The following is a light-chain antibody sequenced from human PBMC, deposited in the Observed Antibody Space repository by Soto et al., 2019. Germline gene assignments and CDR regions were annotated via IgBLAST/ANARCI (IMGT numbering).Light chain of an antibody. CDR1: QSSSSW. CDR3: QQYTSYPLT. Sequence: DIQMTQSPSTLSASVGDRVTITCRASQSSSSWLAWYQQKPGKAPNLLIYKASSLESGVPSRFSASGSGTAFTLTIRSLQPDDFATYYCQQYTSYPLTFGGGTKVEIK. CDR2: KAS. J-gene: IGKJ4*01. V-gene: IGKV1-5*03.